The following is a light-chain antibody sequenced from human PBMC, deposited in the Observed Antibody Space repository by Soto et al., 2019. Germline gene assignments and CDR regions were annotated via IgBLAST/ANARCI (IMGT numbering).Light chain of an antibody. J-gene: IGLJ1*01. CDR3: AAWDDSLNAYV. CDR2: RDN. V-gene: IGLV1-44*01. CDR1: SSNIGTNL. Sequence: QRVLTQPGSAFGTAGERVTISCSGSSSNIGTNLINWYQQLPGTAPKLLIYRDNQRPSGVPDRFSGSKSGTSASLAISGLQSEDEAEYYCAAWDDSLNAYVFGTGTKVTVL.